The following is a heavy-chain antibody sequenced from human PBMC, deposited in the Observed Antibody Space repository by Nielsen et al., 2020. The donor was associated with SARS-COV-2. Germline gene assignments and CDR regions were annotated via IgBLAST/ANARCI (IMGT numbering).Heavy chain of an antibody. CDR1: GYTLTELS. J-gene: IGHJ4*02. CDR2: VDPEDGET. V-gene: IGHV1-24*01. D-gene: IGHD1-26*01. CDR3: ARDASGMELLKEYFDY. Sequence: SVKVSCKVSGYTLTELSMHWVRQAPGKGLEWMGGVDPEDGETIYAQKFQGRVTMTTDTSTSTAYMELRSLRSDDTAVYYCARDASGMELLKEYFDYWGQGTLVTGSS.